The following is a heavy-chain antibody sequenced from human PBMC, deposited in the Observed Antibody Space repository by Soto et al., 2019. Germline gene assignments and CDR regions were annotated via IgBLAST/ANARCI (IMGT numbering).Heavy chain of an antibody. CDR2: ISAYNGNT. CDR1: GYTFTSYG. D-gene: IGHD3-3*01. J-gene: IGHJ4*02. Sequence: GASVKVSCKASGYTFTSYGISWVRQAPGQGLEWMGWISAYNGNTNYAQKLQGRVTMTTDTSTSTAYMELRSLRSDDTAVYYCARDFMSKDYDFWSGYSPEPDYWGQGTLVTVSS. CDR3: ARDFMSKDYDFWSGYSPEPDY. V-gene: IGHV1-18*04.